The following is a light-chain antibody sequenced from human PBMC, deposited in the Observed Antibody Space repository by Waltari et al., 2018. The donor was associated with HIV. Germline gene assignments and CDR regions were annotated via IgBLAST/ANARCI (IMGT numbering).Light chain of an antibody. V-gene: IGLV1-40*01. CDR3: QSSDNTLSGSV. Sequence: QSVLTQPPSVSGAPGQRVTLSCTGANSNTRTHEVPWYQQFPGTAPQLLIYNTNNRPSGVPDRFSGSKSGTSASLAITGLQAEDEADYYCQSSDNTLSGSVFGGGTKLTVL. J-gene: IGLJ2*01. CDR1: NSNTRTHE. CDR2: NTN.